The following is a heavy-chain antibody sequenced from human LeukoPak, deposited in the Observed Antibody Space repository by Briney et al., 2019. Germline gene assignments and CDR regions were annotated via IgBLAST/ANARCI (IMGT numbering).Heavy chain of an antibody. CDR1: GGTFSSYA. D-gene: IGHD3-10*01. J-gene: IGHJ4*02. CDR3: ARTRRHYGSGSYYNFDY. Sequence: SVRVSCKASGGTFSSYAISWVRQAPGQGLEWMGGIIPIFGTANYAQKFQGRVTITADESTSTAYMELSSLRSEDTAVYYCARTRRHYGSGSYYNFDYWGQGTLVTVSS. V-gene: IGHV1-69*13. CDR2: IIPIFGTA.